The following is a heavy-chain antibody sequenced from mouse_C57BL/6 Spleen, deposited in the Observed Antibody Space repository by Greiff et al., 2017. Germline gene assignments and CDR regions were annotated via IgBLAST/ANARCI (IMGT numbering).Heavy chain of an antibody. D-gene: IGHD3-2*01. CDR3: ARERQGYYFDY. J-gene: IGHJ2*01. Sequence: VQLQESGPGLVKPSQSLSLTCPVTGYSITSGYYWNWIRQFPGNKLEWMGYISYDGSNNYNPSLKNRISITRDTSKNQFCLKLNSVTTEDTATYYCARERQGYYFDYWGQGTTLTVSS. CDR1: GYSITSGYY. CDR2: ISYDGSN. V-gene: IGHV3-6*01.